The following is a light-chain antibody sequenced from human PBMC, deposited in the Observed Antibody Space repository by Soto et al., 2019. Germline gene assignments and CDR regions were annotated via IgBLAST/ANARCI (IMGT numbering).Light chain of an antibody. J-gene: IGKJ1*01. V-gene: IGKV3-20*01. CDR2: GAS. Sequence: IVLTQSPGTLSLSPGERATLSCRASQSVSNNYLAWYQQKPGQAPRLLIYGASSRATGIPDRFSGSGSGTDFTLTISRLEPEDFAVYYCQQYGSSPRTFCQGTKVDIK. CDR1: QSVSNNY. CDR3: QQYGSSPRT.